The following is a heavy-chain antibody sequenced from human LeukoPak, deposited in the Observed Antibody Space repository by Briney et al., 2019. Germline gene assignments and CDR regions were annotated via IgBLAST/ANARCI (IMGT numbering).Heavy chain of an antibody. Sequence: SETLSLTCSVAGDSISYYYWTWIRQQAGKGLEWLGRIYRKVGTNYNPSLNSRFTMSIDTAKNQFSLTLSSLTAADTAIYYCARVHNSGPGYCSGTSCYRLGGWFDTWGQGTLVTVPS. V-gene: IGHV4-4*07. D-gene: IGHD2-2*02. CDR1: GDSISYYY. CDR2: IYRKVGT. J-gene: IGHJ5*02. CDR3: ARVHNSGPGYCSGTSCYRLGGWFDT.